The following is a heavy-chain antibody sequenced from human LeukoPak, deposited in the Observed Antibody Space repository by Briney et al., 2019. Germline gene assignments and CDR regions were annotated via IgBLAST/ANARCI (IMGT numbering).Heavy chain of an antibody. V-gene: IGHV3-21*01. J-gene: IGHJ3*02. D-gene: IGHD2-2*01. CDR2: ISSSSSYI. CDR1: GFTFSSYS. CDR3: ARDGGRGIVVVPAAPPQAFDI. Sequence: GGSLRLSCAASGFTFSSYSMNWVRQAPGKGLEWVSSISSSSSYIYYADSVKGRFTISRDNAKNSLYLQMNSLRAEDTAVYYCARDGGRGIVVVPAAPPQAFDIWGHGTMVTVSS.